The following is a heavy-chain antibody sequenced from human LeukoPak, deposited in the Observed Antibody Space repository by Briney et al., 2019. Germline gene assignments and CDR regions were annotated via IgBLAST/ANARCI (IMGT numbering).Heavy chain of an antibody. V-gene: IGHV1-8*03. Sequence: ASVKVSCKASGYTFTSYDINWVRQAPGQGLEWMGWMNPNSGNTGYAQKFQGRVTITRNTSIRTAYMELSSLRSEDTAVYYCARGYRPYYDFWSGYYDYYYYYYMDVWGKGTTVTVSS. CDR2: MNPNSGNT. CDR3: ARGYRPYYDFWSGYYDYYYYYYMDV. D-gene: IGHD3-3*01. CDR1: GYTFTSYD. J-gene: IGHJ6*03.